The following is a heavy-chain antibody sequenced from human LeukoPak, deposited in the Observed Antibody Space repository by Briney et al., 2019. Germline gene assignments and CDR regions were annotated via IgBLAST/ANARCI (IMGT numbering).Heavy chain of an antibody. D-gene: IGHD6-13*01. CDR1: GYTFTGCY. J-gene: IGHJ4*02. CDR2: INPNSGGT. Sequence: ASVKVSCKASGYTFTGCYMHWVRQAPGQGLEWMGWINPNSGGTNYAQKFQGRVTMTRDTSISTAYMELSRLRSDDTAVYYCAREGLSSSNYFDYWGQGTLVTVSS. CDR3: AREGLSSSNYFDY. V-gene: IGHV1-2*02.